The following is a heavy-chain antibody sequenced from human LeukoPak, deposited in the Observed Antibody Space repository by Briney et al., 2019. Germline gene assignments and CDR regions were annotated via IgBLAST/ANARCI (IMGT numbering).Heavy chain of an antibody. V-gene: IGHV3-30-3*01. Sequence: LSLTCTVSGGSISSSSYYWGWIRQPPGKGLEWVAVISYDGSNKYYADSVKGRFTISRDNSKNTLYLQMNSLRAEDTAVYYCASLSITMVRGEKDYWGQGTLVTVSS. CDR3: ASLSITMVRGEKDY. CDR1: GGSISSSS. J-gene: IGHJ4*02. CDR2: ISYDGSNK. D-gene: IGHD3-10*01.